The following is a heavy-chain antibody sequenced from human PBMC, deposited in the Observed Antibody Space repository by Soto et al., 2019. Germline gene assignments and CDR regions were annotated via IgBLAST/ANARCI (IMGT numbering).Heavy chain of an antibody. V-gene: IGHV4-39*01. Sequence: SETLSLTCTVSGGSITSSSYYWGWIRQPPGKGLEWIGSIYYSGSTYYNPSLKSRVTISVDTSKNQFSLKLSSVTAADTAVYYCATQEVGGTYVYTFDPWGQGTLGTVSS. D-gene: IGHD1-26*01. CDR1: GGSITSSSYY. CDR2: IYYSGST. J-gene: IGHJ5*02. CDR3: ATQEVGGTYVYTFDP.